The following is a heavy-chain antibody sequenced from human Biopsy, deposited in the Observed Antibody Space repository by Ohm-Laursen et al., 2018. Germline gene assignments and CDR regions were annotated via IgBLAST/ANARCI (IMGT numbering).Heavy chain of an antibody. J-gene: IGHJ1*01. Sequence: SVKVSCKAPGGTFTNYGVNWVRQAPGQGLEWLGGNIPILGTGNYAQKFQDRVTVAADTSTSTATMELSSLRSDDTAVYYCATKLTGYFHHWGQGTLVIVSS. CDR3: ATKLTGYFHH. V-gene: IGHV1-69*06. D-gene: IGHD3-9*01. CDR1: GGTFTNYG. CDR2: NIPILGTG.